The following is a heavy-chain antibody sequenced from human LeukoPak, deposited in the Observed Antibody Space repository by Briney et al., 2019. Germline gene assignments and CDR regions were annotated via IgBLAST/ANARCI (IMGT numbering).Heavy chain of an antibody. CDR1: GGSISSGDYY. Sequence: SQTLSLTCTVSGGSISSGDYYWSWIRQPPGKGLEWIGYIYYSGSTYYNPSLKSRVTISVDTSKNQFSLKLGSVTAADTAVYYCVRMEVGYCSGGSCYDYWGQGTLVTVSS. D-gene: IGHD2-15*01. V-gene: IGHV4-30-4*01. J-gene: IGHJ4*02. CDR3: VRMEVGYCSGGSCYDY. CDR2: IYYSGST.